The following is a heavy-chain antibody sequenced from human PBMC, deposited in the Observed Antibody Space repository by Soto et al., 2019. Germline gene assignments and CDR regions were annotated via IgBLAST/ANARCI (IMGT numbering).Heavy chain of an antibody. CDR3: ARVHVMVVAGSTFDY. V-gene: IGHV4-38-2*02. Sequence: PSETLSLTCTVSVYSISSGSYWAWIRQPPGKGPEWIASIYHGGTTFYNPSLKSRITISVDTSNNQFSLKLTSVTAAGTAVYYCARVHVMVVAGSTFDYWGHGTLVTVSS. J-gene: IGHJ4*01. CDR2: IYHGGTT. CDR1: VYSISSGSY. D-gene: IGHD6-19*01.